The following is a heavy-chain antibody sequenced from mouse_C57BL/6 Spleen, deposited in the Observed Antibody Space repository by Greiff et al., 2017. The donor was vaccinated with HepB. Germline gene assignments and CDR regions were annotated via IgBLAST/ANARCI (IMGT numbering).Heavy chain of an antibody. Sequence: EVQVVESGGGLVKPGGSLKLSCAASGFTFSSYAMSWVRQTPEKRLEWVATISDGGSYTYYPDNVKGRFTISRDNAKNNLYLQMSHLKSEDTAMYYCARGLYYGSSSYYYAMDYWGQGTSVTVSS. V-gene: IGHV5-4*01. J-gene: IGHJ4*01. CDR2: ISDGGSYT. CDR1: GFTFSSYA. D-gene: IGHD1-1*01. CDR3: ARGLYYGSSSYYYAMDY.